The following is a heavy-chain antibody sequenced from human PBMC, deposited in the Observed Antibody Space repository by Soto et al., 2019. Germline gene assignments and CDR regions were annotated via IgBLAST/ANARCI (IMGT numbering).Heavy chain of an antibody. CDR2: IWYDASNK. Sequence: QVQLVESGGGVVQPGRSLRLSCAASGFTFSSNGMHWVRQAPGKGLEWVATIWYDASNKYYADSVKGRFTISRDNSKKTLEIQMDNLRTESTAVYYCAKVGNIGCSSCYYFDHWCHGALVTVSS. CDR3: AKVGNIGCSSCYYFDH. CDR1: GFTFSSNG. V-gene: IGHV3-33*06. J-gene: IGHJ4*01. D-gene: IGHD6-13*01.